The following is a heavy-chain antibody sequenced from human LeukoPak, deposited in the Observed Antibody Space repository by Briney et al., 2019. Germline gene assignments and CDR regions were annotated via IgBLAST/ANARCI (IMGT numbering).Heavy chain of an antibody. Sequence: SETLSLTCSVSGVSLSSYFGSWIPPGPGNGGEWVGYIHHSGATNYYPSHNSRVTMSADTTKNKFYLMLPTVTAADTATYYYGRGGPEIPNCHYYVDYWGPGTLVTVSS. D-gene: IGHD2-15*01. J-gene: IGHJ4*02. V-gene: IGHV4-59*01. CDR2: IHHSGAT. CDR1: GVSLSSYF. CDR3: GRGGPEIPNCHYYVDY.